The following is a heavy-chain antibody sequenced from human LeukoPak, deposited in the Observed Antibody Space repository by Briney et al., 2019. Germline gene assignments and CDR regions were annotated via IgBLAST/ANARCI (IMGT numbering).Heavy chain of an antibody. Sequence: SVKVSCKASGGTFSSYAISWVRQAPGQGLDWMGGIIPISGTANYAQKFQGRVTITADESTSTAYMELSSLRSEDTAVYYCAREYDFWSGYHPYYYYMDVWGKGTTVTVSS. V-gene: IGHV1-69*01. D-gene: IGHD3-3*01. CDR2: IIPISGTA. J-gene: IGHJ6*03. CDR3: AREYDFWSGYHPYYYYMDV. CDR1: GGTFSSYA.